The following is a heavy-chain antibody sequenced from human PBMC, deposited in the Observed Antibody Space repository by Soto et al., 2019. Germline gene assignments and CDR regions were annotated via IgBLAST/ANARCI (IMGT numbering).Heavy chain of an antibody. CDR1: GGSVSSGSYY. CDR3: VSDRFTDSFWSGYYSIFDY. J-gene: IGHJ4*02. Sequence: PSETLSLTCTVSGGSVSSGSYYWSWIRQPPGKGLEWIGYIYYSGSTNYNPSLKSRVTISVDTSKNQFFLKLSSVTAADTAVYYFVSDRFTDSFWSGYYSIFDYWGQGTLVTVSS. V-gene: IGHV4-61*01. D-gene: IGHD3-3*01. CDR2: IYYSGST.